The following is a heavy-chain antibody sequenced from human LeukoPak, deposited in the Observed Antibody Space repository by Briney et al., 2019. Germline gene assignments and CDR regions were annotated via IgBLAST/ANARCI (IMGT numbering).Heavy chain of an antibody. CDR3: AREGGRITMVRGVIIGVYYYYGMDV. D-gene: IGHD3-10*01. CDR1: GYTFTSYA. CDR2: INAGNGNT. J-gene: IGHJ6*02. Sequence: ASVKVSCKASGYTFTSYAMHWVRQAPGQRLEWMGWINAGNGNTKYSQKFQGRVTITRDTSASTAYMELSSLRSEDTAVYYCAREGGRITMVRGVIIGVYYYYGMDVWGQGTTVTVSS. V-gene: IGHV1-3*01.